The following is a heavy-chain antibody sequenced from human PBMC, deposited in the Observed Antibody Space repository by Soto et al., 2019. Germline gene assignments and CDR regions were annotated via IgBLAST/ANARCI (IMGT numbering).Heavy chain of an antibody. D-gene: IGHD3-9*01. CDR2: ISAYNGNT. Sequence: QVQLVQSGAEVKKPGASVKVSCKASGYTFTSYGISWVRQAPGQGLEWMGWISAYNGNTNYAQKLQDRVTMTTDTSTSTAYMELRSLRSDDTAVYYCASGYYDILTGYPGQFDYWGQGTLVTVSS. CDR3: ASGYYDILTGYPGQFDY. J-gene: IGHJ4*02. CDR1: GYTFTSYG. V-gene: IGHV1-18*04.